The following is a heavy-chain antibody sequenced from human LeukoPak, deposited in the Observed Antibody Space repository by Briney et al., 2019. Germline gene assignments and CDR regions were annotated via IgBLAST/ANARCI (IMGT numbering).Heavy chain of an antibody. CDR3: ARAVATYLAFDP. CDR2: IYYSGST. J-gene: IGHJ5*02. D-gene: IGHD5-12*01. CDR1: GGSISSSSYY. V-gene: IGHV4-39*07. Sequence: SETLSFTCTVSGGSISSSSYYWGWIRQPPGKGLEWIGSIYYSGSTYYNPSLKSRVTISVDTSKNQFSLKLSSVTAADTAVYYCARAVATYLAFDPWGQGTLVTVSS.